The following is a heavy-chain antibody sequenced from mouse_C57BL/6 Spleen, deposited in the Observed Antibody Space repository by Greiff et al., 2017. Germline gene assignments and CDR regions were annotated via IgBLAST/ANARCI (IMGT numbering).Heavy chain of an antibody. J-gene: IGHJ1*03. CDR1: GYAFSSSW. CDR3: ARETDYYGSSYGYFDV. CDR2: IYPGDGDT. D-gene: IGHD1-1*01. Sequence: VQLQQSGPELVKPGASVKISCKASGYAFSSSWMNWVKQRPGKGLEWIGRIYPGDGDTNYNGKFKGKATLTADKSSSTAYMQLSSLTSEDSAVYFCARETDYYGSSYGYFDVWGTGTTVTVSS. V-gene: IGHV1-82*01.